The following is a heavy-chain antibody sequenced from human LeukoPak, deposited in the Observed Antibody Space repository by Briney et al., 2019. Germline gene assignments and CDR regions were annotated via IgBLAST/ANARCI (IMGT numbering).Heavy chain of an antibody. CDR2: INPNSGGT. D-gene: IGHD3-10*01. Sequence: ASVKVSCKASGYTFTGYYMHWVRQAPGQGLEWMGWINPNSGGTNYAQKFQGRVTMTRDTSISTAYMELSRLRSDDTAVNYCARGQGNWVGVILIWGQGTMVTVSS. CDR1: GYTFTGYY. V-gene: IGHV1-2*02. J-gene: IGHJ3*02. CDR3: ARGQGNWVGVILI.